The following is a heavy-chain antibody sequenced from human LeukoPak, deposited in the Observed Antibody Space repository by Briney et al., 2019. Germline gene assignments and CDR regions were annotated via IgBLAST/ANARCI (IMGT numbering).Heavy chain of an antibody. J-gene: IGHJ6*03. CDR1: GYTLTDYY. Sequence: ASVKVSCQASGYTLTDYYIHWVRQAPGQGLEWMGWINPNTGGTNYAQKFQGRVTMTRDTSISTAYMELSRLRSDDTAVFYCARGASVSVLYYFYYYMDVWGKGTTVTISS. CDR3: ARGASVSVLYYFYYYMDV. V-gene: IGHV1-2*02. D-gene: IGHD2/OR15-2a*01. CDR2: INPNTGGT.